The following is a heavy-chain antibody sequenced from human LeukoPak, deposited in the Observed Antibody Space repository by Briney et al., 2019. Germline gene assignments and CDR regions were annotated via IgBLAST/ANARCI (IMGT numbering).Heavy chain of an antibody. V-gene: IGHV1-69*05. D-gene: IGHD3-22*01. CDR3: ARARGATYYYDSSGYYFPDY. J-gene: IGHJ4*02. Sequence: GASVKVSCKASGGTFSSYAISWVRQAPGQGLEWMGGIIPIFGTTNYAQKLQGRVTMTTDTSTSTAYMELRSLRSDDTAVYYCARARGATYYYDSSGYYFPDYWGQGTLVTVSS. CDR1: GGTFSSYA. CDR2: IIPIFGTT.